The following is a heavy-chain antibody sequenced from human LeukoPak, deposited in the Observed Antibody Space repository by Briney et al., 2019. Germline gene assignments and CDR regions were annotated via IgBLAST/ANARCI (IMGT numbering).Heavy chain of an antibody. D-gene: IGHD2-2*02. V-gene: IGHV4-34*01. CDR1: GGSFSGYY. CDR2: INHSGST. CDR3: ARGRRVGCSSTSCYRPFDY. Sequence: SETLSLTCAVYGGSFSGYYWSWIRQPPGKGLEWIEEINHSGSTNYNPSLKSRVTISVDTSKNQFSLKLSSVTAADTAVYYCARGRRVGCSSTSCYRPFDYWGQGTLVSVSS. J-gene: IGHJ4*02.